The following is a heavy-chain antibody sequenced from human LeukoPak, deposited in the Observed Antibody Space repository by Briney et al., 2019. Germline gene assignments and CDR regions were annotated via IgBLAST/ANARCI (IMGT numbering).Heavy chain of an antibody. CDR1: GYTFTGYY. J-gene: IGHJ4*02. Sequence: GASVKVSCKASGYTFTGYYMHWVRQAPGQGLEWMGWINPNSGGTNYAQKFQGRVTMTRDTSISTAYMELSRLRSDDTAVYYCAIHKTDDFWSGYFDYWGQGTLVTVSS. CDR3: AIHKTDDFWSGYFDY. V-gene: IGHV1-2*02. CDR2: INPNSGGT. D-gene: IGHD3-3*01.